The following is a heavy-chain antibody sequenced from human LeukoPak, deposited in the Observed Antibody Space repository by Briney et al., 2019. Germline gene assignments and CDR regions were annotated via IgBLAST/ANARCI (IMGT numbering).Heavy chain of an antibody. Sequence: SGGSLRLSCAASGFTFGDYAMHWVRTAPGRGLVWVSGVCWNSGSIGYADSVKGRFTISRDNAKNSLYLQMNSLIAEGTAFYYCSILQGPDIAVAGTDYYFGMDVWGQGTTVTVSS. CDR3: SILQGPDIAVAGTDYYFGMDV. CDR2: VCWNSGSI. D-gene: IGHD6-19*01. CDR1: GFTFGDYA. V-gene: IGHV3-9*01. J-gene: IGHJ6*02.